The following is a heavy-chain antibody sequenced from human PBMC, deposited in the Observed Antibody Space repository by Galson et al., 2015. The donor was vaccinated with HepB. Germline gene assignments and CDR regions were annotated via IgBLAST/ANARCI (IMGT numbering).Heavy chain of an antibody. CDR3: AKDNGSGLRFDP. J-gene: IGHJ5*02. CDR1: GFTFSSYG. V-gene: IGHV3-30*02. Sequence: SLRLSCAASGFTFSSYGMHWVRQAPGKGLEWVAFIRYDGSNKYYADSVKGRFTISRDNSKNTLYLQMNSLRAEDTAVYYCAKDNGSGLRFDPWGQGTLVTVSS. D-gene: IGHD3-10*01. CDR2: IRYDGSNK.